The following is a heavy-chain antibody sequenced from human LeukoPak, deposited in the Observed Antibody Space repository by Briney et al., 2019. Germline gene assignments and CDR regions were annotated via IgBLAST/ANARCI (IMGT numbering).Heavy chain of an antibody. V-gene: IGHV1-18*01. Sequence: GASVKVSCKASGYTFTSYGISWVRQAPGQWLEWMGWISAYNGNTNYAQKLQGRVTMTTDTSTSTAYMELRSLRSDDTAVYYCARDERYYDSSGYYYLFDYWGQGTLVTVSS. CDR3: ARDERYYDSSGYYYLFDY. CDR1: GYTFTSYG. J-gene: IGHJ4*02. CDR2: ISAYNGNT. D-gene: IGHD3-22*01.